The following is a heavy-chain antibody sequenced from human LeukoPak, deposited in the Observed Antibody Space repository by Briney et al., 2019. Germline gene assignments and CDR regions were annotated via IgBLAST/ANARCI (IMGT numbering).Heavy chain of an antibody. J-gene: IGHJ5*02. V-gene: IGHV3-49*04. Sequence: PGGSLRLSCTASGFTFGDYAMSWVRQAPGKGLEWVGFIRSKAYGGTTEYAASVKGRFTISRDDSKSIAYLQMNSLKTEDTAVYYCTRDGSRWFDPWGQGTLVTVSS. CDR3: TRDGSRWFDP. CDR1: GFTFGDYA. CDR2: IRSKAYGGTT.